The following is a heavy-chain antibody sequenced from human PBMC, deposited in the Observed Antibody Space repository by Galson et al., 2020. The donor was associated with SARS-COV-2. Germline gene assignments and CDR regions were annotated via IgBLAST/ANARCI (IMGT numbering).Heavy chain of an antibody. J-gene: IGHJ4*02. Sequence: GESLKISCAASGFTFSSYSMNWVRQAPGKGLEWVSYISSSSSTIYYADSVKGRFTISRDNAKNSLYLQMNSLRAEDTAVYYCLGEVSYSSGWNFAYWGQGPLVTVSS. D-gene: IGHD6-19*01. V-gene: IGHV3-48*01. CDR2: ISSSSSTI. CDR3: LGEVSYSSGWNFAY. CDR1: GFTFSSYS.